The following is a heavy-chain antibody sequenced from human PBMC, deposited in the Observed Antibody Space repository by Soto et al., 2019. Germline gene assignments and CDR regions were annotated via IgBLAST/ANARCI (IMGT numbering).Heavy chain of an antibody. D-gene: IGHD3-10*01. J-gene: IGHJ4*02. CDR2: IKQDGSEK. V-gene: IGHV3-7*01. Sequence: GSLRLSCTASGFTFSHYCMSWVRQAPGKGLEWVASIKQDGSEKYYVDSVKGRFIISRDNAKNSVYLQMNSLRVEDTAGYSCARVRFGELESSFLDYWGQGTQVTVSS. CDR1: GFTFSHYC. CDR3: ARVRFGELESSFLDY.